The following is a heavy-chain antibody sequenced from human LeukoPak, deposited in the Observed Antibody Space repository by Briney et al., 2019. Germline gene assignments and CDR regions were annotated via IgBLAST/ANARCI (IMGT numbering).Heavy chain of an antibody. D-gene: IGHD2-2*02. V-gene: IGHV1-69*08. Sequence: GASVKVSCKASGGTFSSYTISWVRQAPGQGLEWMGRIIPILGTANYAQKFQGRVTITADKSTSTACMELSSLRSEDTAVYYCARDQGCSSTSCYTSYYYYYYMDVWGKGTTVTVSS. J-gene: IGHJ6*03. CDR1: GGTFSSYT. CDR2: IIPILGTA. CDR3: ARDQGCSSTSCYTSYYYYYYMDV.